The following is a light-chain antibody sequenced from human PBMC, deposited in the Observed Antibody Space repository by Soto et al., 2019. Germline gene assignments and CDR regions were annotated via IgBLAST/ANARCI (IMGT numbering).Light chain of an antibody. CDR1: IHYDF. CDR3: GSYTSSSNYV. J-gene: IGLJ1*01. CDR2: EVS. Sequence: QSVVTQPGCVSGSPGQSITISCTGYIHYDFVSWYQQHPGTAPKLVIYEVSNRPSGTSDRFSGSKSGHTASLTISGLQTEDEAVYYCGSYTSSSNYVFGTGPKVTVL. V-gene: IGLV2-14*01.